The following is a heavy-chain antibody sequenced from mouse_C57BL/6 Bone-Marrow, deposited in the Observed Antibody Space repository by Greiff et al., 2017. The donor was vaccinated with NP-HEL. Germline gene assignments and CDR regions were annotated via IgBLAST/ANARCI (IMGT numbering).Heavy chain of an antibody. Sequence: EVQGVESGGDLVKPGGSLKLSCAASGFTFSSYGMSWVRQTPDKRLEWVATISSGGSYTYYPDSVKGRFTISRDNAKNTLYLQMSSLKSEDTAMYYCARVYFDYWGQGTTLTVSS. CDR1: GFTFSSYG. CDR3: ARVYFDY. CDR2: ISSGGSYT. V-gene: IGHV5-6*01. J-gene: IGHJ2*01.